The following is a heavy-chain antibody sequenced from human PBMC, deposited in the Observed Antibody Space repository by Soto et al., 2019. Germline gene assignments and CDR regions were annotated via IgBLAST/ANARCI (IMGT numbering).Heavy chain of an antibody. V-gene: IGHV2-5*02. Sequence: QITLKESGPTLVEPTQTLTLTCSFSGFSLTKSGVGVGWFRQAPGKALECLGIIYWDDDRRYNPSLKTRLTITKDTSKNQVVLTMTYMKHVDTGTYYCAHRVTYSVSCDVGWFDSWGQGTPVTVS. J-gene: IGHJ5*01. CDR2: IYWDDDR. CDR3: AHRVTYSVSCDVGWFDS. CDR1: GFSLTKSGVG. D-gene: IGHD2-15*01.